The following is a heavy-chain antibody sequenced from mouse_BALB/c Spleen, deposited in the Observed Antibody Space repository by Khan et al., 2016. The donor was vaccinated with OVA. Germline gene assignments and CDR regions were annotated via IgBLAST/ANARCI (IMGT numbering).Heavy chain of an antibody. D-gene: IGHD3-3*01. Sequence: QIQLVQSGPDLKKPGETVKISCKASGYTFTNYGINWVKQAPGKGLKWMGWIYTYTGEPTYADDFKGRFAFSLDTSASTAYLQINNLTDEDTATYFCARAGRRAMDYWGQGTSVTVSS. CDR3: ARAGRRAMDY. J-gene: IGHJ4*01. V-gene: IGHV9-3-1*01. CDR1: GYTFTNYG. CDR2: IYTYTGEP.